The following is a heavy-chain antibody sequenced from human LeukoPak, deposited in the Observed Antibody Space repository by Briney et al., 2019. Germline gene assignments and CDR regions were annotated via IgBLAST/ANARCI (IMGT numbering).Heavy chain of an antibody. Sequence: GGSLRLSCAASGFTFSSYGMHWFPQPPAKGLNWLPFISYDGSNKYYADSVKGRFTISRDNSKNTLYLQMNSLRAEDTAVYYCAKGLGYCSGGSCSTWGQGTLVTVSS. CDR2: ISYDGSNK. CDR1: GFTFSSYG. CDR3: AKGLGYCSGGSCST. V-gene: IGHV3-30*18. J-gene: IGHJ5*02. D-gene: IGHD2-15*01.